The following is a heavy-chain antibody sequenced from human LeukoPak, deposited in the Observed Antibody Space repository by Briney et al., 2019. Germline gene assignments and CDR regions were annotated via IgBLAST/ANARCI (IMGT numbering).Heavy chain of an antibody. CDR1: GGSISSGLYS. V-gene: IGHV4-30-2*01. CDR2: IYHTGST. D-gene: IGHD1-26*01. J-gene: IGHJ6*02. Sequence: SETLSLTCDVSGGSISSGLYSWSWIRQPLGKGLEWIGYIYHTGSTYYNPSLKSRVTISVDTSKNQFSLRLSSVTAADTAVYYCAREWTVGANKNYGMDVWGQGTTVTVSS. CDR3: AREWTVGANKNYGMDV.